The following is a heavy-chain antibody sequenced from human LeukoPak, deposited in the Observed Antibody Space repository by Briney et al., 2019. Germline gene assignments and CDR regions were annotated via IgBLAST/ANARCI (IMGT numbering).Heavy chain of an antibody. CDR1: GFTFNTYG. CDR2: ISGSGGAT. J-gene: IGHJ4*02. V-gene: IGHV3-23*01. CDR3: ARGGVDYYGSGTYYLMYYFDY. D-gene: IGHD3-10*01. Sequence: GGSLRLSCAASGFTFNTYGMSWVRQAPGKGLEWVSGISGSGGATYYADCVKGRFTISRDDPDNTLYLQMNSLRAEDTAVYFCARGGVDYYGSGTYYLMYYFDYWGQGALVTVSS.